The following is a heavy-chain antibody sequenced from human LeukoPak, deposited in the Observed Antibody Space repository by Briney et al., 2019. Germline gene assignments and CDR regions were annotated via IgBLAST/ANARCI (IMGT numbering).Heavy chain of an antibody. D-gene: IGHD2-2*01. J-gene: IGHJ6*02. V-gene: IGHV3-11*01. CDR2: ISSSGSTI. Sequence: GGSLRLSCAASGFTFSDYYMSWIRQAPGKGLEWVSYISSSGSTIYYADSVKGRFTISRDNAKNSLYLQMNSLRAEDTAVYYCARGRVVPADGYYYYYGMDVWGQRTTVTVSS. CDR3: ARGRVVPADGYYYYYGMDV. CDR1: GFTFSDYY.